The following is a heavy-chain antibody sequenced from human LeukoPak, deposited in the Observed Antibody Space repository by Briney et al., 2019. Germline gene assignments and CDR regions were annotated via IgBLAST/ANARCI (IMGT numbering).Heavy chain of an antibody. CDR2: IATSGIST. CDR3: GRGVTTDY. J-gene: IGHJ4*02. D-gene: IGHD4-17*01. Sequence: GGSLILSCAASGFTFSRYAMSWVRQAPGKGLEWVSTIATSGISTYYADSAKGRFTISRDDSKNTLDLQMNSLRAEDTAVYFCGRGVTTDYWGQGTLVTVSS. V-gene: IGHV3-23*01. CDR1: GFTFSRYA.